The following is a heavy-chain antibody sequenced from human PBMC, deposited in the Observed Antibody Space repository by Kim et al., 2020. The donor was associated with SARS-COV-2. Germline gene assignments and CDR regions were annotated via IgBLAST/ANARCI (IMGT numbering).Heavy chain of an antibody. V-gene: IGHV4-38-2*02. CDR2: IYHSGST. CDR3: ARYSAVLGFDY. Sequence: SETLSLTCTVSGYSISSGYYWGWIRQPPGKGLEWIGSIYHSGSTYYNPSLKSRVTISVDTSKNQFSLKLSSVTAADTAVYYCARYSAVLGFDYWGQGTLV. J-gene: IGHJ4*02. CDR1: GYSISSGYY. D-gene: IGHD3-16*01.